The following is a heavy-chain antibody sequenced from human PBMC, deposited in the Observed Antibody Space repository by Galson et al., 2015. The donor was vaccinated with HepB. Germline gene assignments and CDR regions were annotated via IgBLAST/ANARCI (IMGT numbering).Heavy chain of an antibody. V-gene: IGHV3-23*01. CDR1: GFTFSSYS. Sequence: SLRLSCAASGFTFSSYSMAWVRQAPGKGLEWVSIISGGGHTIYYTDSVKGRFTISRGNSKNSLYLQMSSLRAEDTAVYYCAKDFAFSSFDLWGQGTMVSVSS. CDR2: ISGGGHTI. CDR3: AKDFAFSSFDL. D-gene: IGHD3-3*01. J-gene: IGHJ3*01.